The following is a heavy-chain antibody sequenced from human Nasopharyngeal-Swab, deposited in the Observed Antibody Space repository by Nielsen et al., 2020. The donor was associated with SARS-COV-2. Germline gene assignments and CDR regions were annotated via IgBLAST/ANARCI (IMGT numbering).Heavy chain of an antibody. D-gene: IGHD1-14*01. Sequence: WVRQAPGQGLEWMGGIIPIFGTANHAQKFQGRVTITADESTSTAYMELSSLRAEDTAVYYCAGQKHLTGNFDYWGQGTLVTVSS. CDR3: AGQKHLTGNFDY. CDR2: IIPIFGTA. V-gene: IGHV1-69*01. J-gene: IGHJ4*02.